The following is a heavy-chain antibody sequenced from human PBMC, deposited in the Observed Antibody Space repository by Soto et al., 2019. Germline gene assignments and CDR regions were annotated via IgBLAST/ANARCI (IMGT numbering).Heavy chain of an antibody. CDR2: IYYSGST. J-gene: IGHJ5*02. V-gene: IGHV4-31*03. D-gene: IGHD4-17*01. Sequence: SETLSLTCTVSGGPSSSGDYYWRWIRKHPGKGLQWIGYIYYSGSTYYNPSLKSRVTISVDTSKNQFSLKLSSVTAADTAVYYCARIAGTTSPPFDPWGQGTLVTVSS. CDR3: ARIAGTTSPPFDP. CDR1: GGPSSSGDYY.